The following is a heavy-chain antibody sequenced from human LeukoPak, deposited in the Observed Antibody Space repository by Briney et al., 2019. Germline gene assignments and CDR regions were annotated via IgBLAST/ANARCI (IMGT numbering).Heavy chain of an antibody. V-gene: IGHV4-59*08. CDR3: ARHTAEKYNWFDR. CDR1: GGSISSYY. Sequence: SETLSLTCTVSGGSISSYYWSWIRQPPGKGLEWVGYFYYSGCTNYNPSLKSRVTISVDTSKNQFSLKLSSVTAADTAVYYCARHTAEKYNWFDRWGQGTLVTVSS. D-gene: IGHD5-24*01. CDR2: FYYSGCT. J-gene: IGHJ5*02.